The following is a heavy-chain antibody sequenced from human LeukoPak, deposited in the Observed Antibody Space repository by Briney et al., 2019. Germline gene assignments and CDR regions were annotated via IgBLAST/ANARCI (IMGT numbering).Heavy chain of an antibody. CDR1: GYTFTGYY. Sequence: ASVKVSCKASGYTFTGYYMHWVRQAPGQGLEWMGWINPNSGGTNYAQKFQGRVTMTRDTSISTAYMELSRLRSDDTAVYYCAREQVLLWFGENYYYYYGMDVWGQGTTVTVSS. CDR2: INPNSGGT. V-gene: IGHV1-2*02. J-gene: IGHJ6*02. CDR3: AREQVLLWFGENYYYYYGMDV. D-gene: IGHD3-10*01.